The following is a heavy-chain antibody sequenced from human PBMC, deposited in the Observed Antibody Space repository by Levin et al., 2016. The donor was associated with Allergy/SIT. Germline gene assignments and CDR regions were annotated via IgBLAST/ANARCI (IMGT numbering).Heavy chain of an antibody. CDR2: INPSGGST. V-gene: IGHV1-46*01. Sequence: ASVKVSCKASGYTFTSYYMHWVRQAPGQGLEWMGIINPSGGSTSYAQKFQGRVTMTRDTSTSTVYMELSSLRSEDTAVYYCARDRPQRRGSIFSKYSSSSSFDYWGQGTLVTVSS. J-gene: IGHJ4*02. D-gene: IGHD6-6*01. CDR3: ARDRPQRRGSIFSKYSSSSSFDY. CDR1: GYTFTSYY.